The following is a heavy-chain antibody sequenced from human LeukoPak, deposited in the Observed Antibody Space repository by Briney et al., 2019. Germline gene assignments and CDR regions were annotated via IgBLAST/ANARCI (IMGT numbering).Heavy chain of an antibody. V-gene: IGHV1-69*05. J-gene: IGHJ4*02. CDR1: GGTFSSYA. Sequence: GASVKVSCKASGGTFSSYAISWVRQAPGQGLEWMGGIIPIFGTANYAQKFQGRVTITTDESTSTAYMELSSLRSEDTAVYYCAKQTSGYPHPFDYWGQGTLVTVSS. D-gene: IGHD3-3*01. CDR2: IIPIFGTA. CDR3: AKQTSGYPHPFDY.